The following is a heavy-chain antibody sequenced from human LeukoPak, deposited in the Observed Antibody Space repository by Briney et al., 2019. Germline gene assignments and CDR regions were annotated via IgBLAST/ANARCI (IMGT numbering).Heavy chain of an antibody. CDR1: GGSISSSSYY. CDR2: IYYSGST. V-gene: IGHV4-39*01. CDR3: ARGGGGLWSFDY. D-gene: IGHD2-21*01. Sequence: SETLSLTCTVSGGSISSSSYYWGWIRQPPGTGLEWIGSIYYSGSTYYNPSLKSRVTISVDTSKNQFSLKLSSVTAADTAVYYCARGGGGLWSFDYWSQGTLVTVSS. J-gene: IGHJ4*02.